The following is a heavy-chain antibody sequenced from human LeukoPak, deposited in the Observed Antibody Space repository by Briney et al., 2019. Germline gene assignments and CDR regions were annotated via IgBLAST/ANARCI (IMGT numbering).Heavy chain of an antibody. J-gene: IGHJ4*02. D-gene: IGHD5-18*01. Sequence: GGSLRLSCVASGFTFDDYAMHWVRQAPGKGLEWVSGITWHSENIDYADSVKGRFTISRDNSKNTLSLQMNSLRPEDTAVYYCAKELRGYSFFEHWGQGSLVTVSS. CDR1: GFTFDDYA. CDR2: ITWHSENI. V-gene: IGHV3-9*01. CDR3: AKELRGYSFFEH.